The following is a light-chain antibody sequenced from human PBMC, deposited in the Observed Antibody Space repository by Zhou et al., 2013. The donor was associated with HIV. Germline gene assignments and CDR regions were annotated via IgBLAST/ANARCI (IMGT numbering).Light chain of an antibody. CDR3: QQCNIYPYT. Sequence: DIQLTQSPSFLSASVGDTVTITCRASQSIGSSLAWYQQKAGKAPKLLIHKASNLESGVPSRFSGGGSETEFTLTISSLQPNDFATYYCQQCNIYPYTFGQGTKLEIK. J-gene: IGKJ2*01. CDR2: KAS. CDR1: QSIGSS. V-gene: IGKV1-5*03.